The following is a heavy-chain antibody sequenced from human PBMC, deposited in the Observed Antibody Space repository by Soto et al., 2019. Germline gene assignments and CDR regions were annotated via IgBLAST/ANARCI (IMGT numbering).Heavy chain of an antibody. CDR1: GFTFSSYG. J-gene: IGHJ4*02. CDR3: AKGPYFDY. CDR2: ISYDGSNK. V-gene: IGHV3-30*18. Sequence: GGSLRLSCAASGFTFSSYGMHWVRQAPGKGLEWVAVISYDGSNKYYADSVKGRFTISRDNSKNTLYLQMNSLRAEDTAVYYCAKGPYFDYWGQGTLVTVSS.